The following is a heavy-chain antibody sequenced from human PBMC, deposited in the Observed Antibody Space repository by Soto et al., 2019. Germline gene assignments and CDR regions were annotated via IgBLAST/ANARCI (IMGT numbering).Heavy chain of an antibody. Sequence: SVKVSCKASGGTFSSYAISWVRQAPGQGLEWMGGIIPIFGTANYAQKFQGRVTITADKSTSTAYMELSSLRSEDTAVYYCASVDIVATGWGFGYYYYGMDVWGQGTTVTVSS. J-gene: IGHJ6*02. D-gene: IGHD5-12*01. V-gene: IGHV1-69*06. CDR2: IIPIFGTA. CDR1: GGTFSSYA. CDR3: ASVDIVATGWGFGYYYYGMDV.